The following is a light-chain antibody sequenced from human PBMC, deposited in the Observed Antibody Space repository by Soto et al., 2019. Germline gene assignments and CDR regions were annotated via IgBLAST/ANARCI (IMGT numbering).Light chain of an antibody. CDR1: QSVSSAY. CDR2: AAS. CDR3: QLYGSSPT. V-gene: IGKV3-20*01. Sequence: VLTQSPGTLSLSPGARATLSCRASQSVSSAYLAWYQQKPGQAPRLLIYAASTRATGIPDRFSGSGSGTDFTLTISRLEPEDFAVYYCQLYGSSPTFGGGTTVDIK. J-gene: IGKJ4*01.